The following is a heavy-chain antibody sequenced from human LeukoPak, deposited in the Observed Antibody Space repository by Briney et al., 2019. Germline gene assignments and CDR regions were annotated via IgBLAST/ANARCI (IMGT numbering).Heavy chain of an antibody. CDR3: ARDSYYYGSGTYGEVGVWDFDY. J-gene: IGHJ4*02. CDR2: ISYDGSNK. V-gene: IGHV3-30-3*01. CDR1: GFSFSNYA. D-gene: IGHD3-10*01. Sequence: GGSLRLSCAASGFSFSNYAMHWVRQAPGRGLEWVAVISYDGSNKYYADSVKGRFTISRDNSKNTLYLQMNSLRAEDTAVYYCARDSYYYGSGTYGEVGVWDFDYWGQGTLVTVSS.